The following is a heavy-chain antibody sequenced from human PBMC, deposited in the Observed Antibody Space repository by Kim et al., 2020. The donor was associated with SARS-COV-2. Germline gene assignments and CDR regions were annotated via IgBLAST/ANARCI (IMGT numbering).Heavy chain of an antibody. CDR2: ISGSGGST. Sequence: GGSLRLSCAASGFTFSSYAMSWVRQAPGKGLEWVSAISGSGGSTYYADSVKGRFTISRDNSKNTLYLQMNSLRAEDTAVYYCAKVGVIAAAGTREGGWFDPWGQGTLVTVSS. V-gene: IGHV3-23*01. D-gene: IGHD6-13*01. J-gene: IGHJ5*02. CDR3: AKVGVIAAAGTREGGWFDP. CDR1: GFTFSSYA.